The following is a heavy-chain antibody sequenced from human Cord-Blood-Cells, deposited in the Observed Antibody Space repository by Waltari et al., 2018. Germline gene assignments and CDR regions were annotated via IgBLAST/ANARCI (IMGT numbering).Heavy chain of an antibody. CDR2: TNPNSGNT. J-gene: IGHJ6*02. CDR3: AREYSSSSRGYYYGMDV. D-gene: IGHD6-6*01. CDR1: GYTCNSYD. Sequence: QVQLVQSGADVKKPGASVKVSCKASGYTCNSYDIKWVRPATGPGLEWMGWTNPNSGNTGYAQKFQGRVTITRNTSISTAYMELSSLRSEDTAVYYCAREYSSSSRGYYYGMDVWGQGTTVTVSS. V-gene: IGHV1-8*01.